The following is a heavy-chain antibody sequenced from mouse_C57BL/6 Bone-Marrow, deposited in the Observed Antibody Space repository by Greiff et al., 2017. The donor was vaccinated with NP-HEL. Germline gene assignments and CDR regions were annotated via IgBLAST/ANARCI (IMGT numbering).Heavy chain of an antibody. CDR2: ISNGGGST. V-gene: IGHV5-12*01. Sequence: EVKVVESGGGLVQPGGSLKLSCAASGFTFSDYYMYWVRQTPEKRLEWVAYISNGGGSTYYPDTVKGRFTISRDNAKNTLYLQMSRLKSEDTAMYYCARRYSSYENYYAMDYWGQGTSVTVSS. CDR3: ARRYSSYENYYAMDY. D-gene: IGHD1-1*01. CDR1: GFTFSDYY. J-gene: IGHJ4*01.